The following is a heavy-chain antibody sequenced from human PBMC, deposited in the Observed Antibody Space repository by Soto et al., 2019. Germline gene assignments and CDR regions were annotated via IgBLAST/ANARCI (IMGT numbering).Heavy chain of an antibody. J-gene: IGHJ5*02. CDR3: ARHPERIAEIGWFEP. V-gene: IGHV3-48*01. CDR2: ISSSSSTI. Sequence: EVQLVESGGGLVQPGGSLRLSCAASGFTFSSYSMNWVRQAPGKGLEWVSYISSSSSTIYYADSVKGRFTISRDNDKNSLYLQMNSLRAEDTAVYYCARHPERIAEIGWFEPWGQGTLVTVSS. D-gene: IGHD6-13*01. CDR1: GFTFSSYS.